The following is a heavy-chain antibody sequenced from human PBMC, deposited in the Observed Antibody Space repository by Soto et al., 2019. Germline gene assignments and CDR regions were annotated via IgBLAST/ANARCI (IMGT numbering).Heavy chain of an antibody. V-gene: IGHV3-30*18. CDR1: GFIFSTYA. D-gene: IGHD3-3*01. J-gene: IGHJ6*02. CDR2: ISYDGSFR. CDR3: AKSRSYNFWGGYCPLREVYGLDV. Sequence: QAQLVESGGGVVQPGRSLRLSCAASGFIFSTYAMHWVRQAPGKGLEWVAVISYDGSFRLYGDSVKGRVTISRDNCKNTLNLQVISLKPEDTGVYDCAKSRSYNFWGGYCPLREVYGLDVWGQGTRVTVSS.